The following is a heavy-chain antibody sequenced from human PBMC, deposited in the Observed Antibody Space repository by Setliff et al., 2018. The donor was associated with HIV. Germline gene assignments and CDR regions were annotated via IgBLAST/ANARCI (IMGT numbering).Heavy chain of an antibody. Sequence: PSETLSLTCIVSGGYISSGGNHWSWIRQSPGKGLEWIGYVYDSGSTNYNPSLKSQISISVDTSKNQFSLKLSSVTAADTAVYYCARRITMVRGFDYWGQGHVVTVSS. CDR2: VYDSGST. CDR1: GGYISSGGNH. V-gene: IGHV4-31*02. CDR3: ARRITMVRGFDY. D-gene: IGHD3-10*01. J-gene: IGHJ4*02.